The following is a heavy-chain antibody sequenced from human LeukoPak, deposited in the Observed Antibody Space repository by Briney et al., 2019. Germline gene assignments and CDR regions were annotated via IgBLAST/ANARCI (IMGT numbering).Heavy chain of an antibody. CDR3: VNQISGWVY. D-gene: IGHD6-19*01. CDR1: GFTFSSLA. V-gene: IGHV3-64D*06. J-gene: IGHJ4*02. CDR2: ISRNGGST. Sequence: GGSLRLSCSASGFTFSSLAMHWVRQAPGEGLEYVSGISRNGGSTYYADSVKGRFTISRDNSKNTLYLQMSSLRPEDTAVYYCVNQISGWVYWGQGTLVTVSS.